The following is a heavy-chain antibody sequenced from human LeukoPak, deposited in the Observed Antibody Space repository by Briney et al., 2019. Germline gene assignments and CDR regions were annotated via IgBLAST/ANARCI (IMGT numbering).Heavy chain of an antibody. Sequence: SETLFLTCNVSGGSIRGYYWSWIRQPPGKGLEWIGYIYYSGSTNYNPSLKSRVTISVDTSKNQFSLKLSSVTAADTAVYYCARYSPIYYDSSGYYNWFDPWGQGTLVTVSS. CDR2: IYYSGST. V-gene: IGHV4-59*01. CDR3: ARYSPIYYDSSGYYNWFDP. D-gene: IGHD3-22*01. J-gene: IGHJ5*02. CDR1: GGSIRGYY.